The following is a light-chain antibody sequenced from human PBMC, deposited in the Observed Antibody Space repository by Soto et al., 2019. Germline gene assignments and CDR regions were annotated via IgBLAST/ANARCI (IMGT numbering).Light chain of an antibody. V-gene: IGKV1-5*01. Sequence: EIELTQSPSTLSASVGDRVTITCRASQSISSWLAWYQQKPGKAPKLLIYDASSLESGVPSRFSGSGSGTEFTLTISSLQPDDFATYYCQQYNSYPLTFGGGTKVDI. CDR2: DAS. CDR1: QSISSW. CDR3: QQYNSYPLT. J-gene: IGKJ4*01.